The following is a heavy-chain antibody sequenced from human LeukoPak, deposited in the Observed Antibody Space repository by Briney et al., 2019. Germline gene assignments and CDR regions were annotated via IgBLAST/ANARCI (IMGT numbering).Heavy chain of an antibody. CDR2: IIPIFGTA. CDR3: ARGDGGGYYHN. D-gene: IGHD3-22*01. CDR1: GSTFSSYA. J-gene: IGHJ3*02. Sequence: SVKVSCKASGSTFSSYAISWVRQAPGQGLEWMGGIIPIFGTANYAQKFQGRVTITAGKSTSTAYMELSSLRSEDTAVYYCARGDGGGYYHNWGQGTMVTVSS. V-gene: IGHV1-69*06.